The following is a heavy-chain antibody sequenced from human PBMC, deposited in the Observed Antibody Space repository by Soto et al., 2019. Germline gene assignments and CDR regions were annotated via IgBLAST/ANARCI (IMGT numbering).Heavy chain of an antibody. D-gene: IGHD6-6*01. V-gene: IGHV3-21*01. CDR2: ISSSSSYI. CDR3: ARDGIAARRLGWFDP. CDR1: GFTFSSYW. J-gene: IGHJ5*02. Sequence: GGSLRLSCAASGFTFSSYWMNWVRQAPGKGLEWVSSISSSSSYIYYADSVKGRFTISRDNAKNSLYLQMNSLRAEDTAVYYCARDGIAARRLGWFDPWGQGTLVTVSS.